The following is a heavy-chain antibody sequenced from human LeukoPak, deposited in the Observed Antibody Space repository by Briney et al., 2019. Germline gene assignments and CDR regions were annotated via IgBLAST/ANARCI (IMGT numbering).Heavy chain of an antibody. CDR1: GGSISSGDYY. V-gene: IGHV4-30-4*08. CDR3: ASTGLLEDY. CDR2: IYYSGST. J-gene: IGHJ4*02. D-gene: IGHD3-9*01. Sequence: PSETLSLTCTVSGGSISSGDYYWSWIRKPPGKVLEWIGYIYYSGSTYYNPSLKSRVTISVDTSKNQFSLKLSSVTAADTAVYYCASTGLLEDYWGQGTLVTVSS.